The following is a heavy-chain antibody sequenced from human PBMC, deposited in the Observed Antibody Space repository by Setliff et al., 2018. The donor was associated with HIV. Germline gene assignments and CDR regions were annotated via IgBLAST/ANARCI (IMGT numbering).Heavy chain of an antibody. CDR1: GDFISSYY. J-gene: IGHJ3*01. CDR3: ARDPSQYLDFLFDPQPFNV. V-gene: IGHV4-59*01. Sequence: PSETLSLTCTLSGDFISSYYWSWVRQTPGEGLEWIGNIYLGETTNYNPSLKSRATISLDTSKGQFSLHLTSVTAADTAIYYCARDPSQYLDFLFDPQPFNVWGHGTMVTVSS. D-gene: IGHD3-9*01. CDR2: IYLGETT.